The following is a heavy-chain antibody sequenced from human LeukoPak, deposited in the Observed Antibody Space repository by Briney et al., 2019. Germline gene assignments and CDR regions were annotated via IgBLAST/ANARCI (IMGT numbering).Heavy chain of an antibody. CDR3: ARDRIDYGDLPADY. CDR1: GGSFSGYY. D-gene: IGHD4-17*01. Sequence: SETLSLTCAVYGGSFSGYYWSWIRQPPGKGLEWIGEINHSGSTNYNPSLKSRVTISVDTSKNQFSLKPSSVTAADTAVYYCARDRIDYGDLPADYWGQGTLVTVSS. J-gene: IGHJ4*02. CDR2: INHSGST. V-gene: IGHV4-34*01.